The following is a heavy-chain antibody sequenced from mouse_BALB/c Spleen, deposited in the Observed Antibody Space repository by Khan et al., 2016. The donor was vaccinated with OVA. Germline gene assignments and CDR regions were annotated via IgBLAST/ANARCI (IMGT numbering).Heavy chain of an antibody. Sequence: QVQLKQSGAELVRPGVSVKISCKGSGYTFTDFTIHWVKQSHALSLEWIGVISTYYGDVTYNQKFKGKATMTVDKSSSTTYMELARLTSEDSAIYCCTRGGGGSRFAYWGQGTLVTVSA. V-gene: IGHV1S137*01. CDR1: GYTFTDFT. J-gene: IGHJ3*01. CDR3: TRGGGGSRFAY. CDR2: ISTYYGDV.